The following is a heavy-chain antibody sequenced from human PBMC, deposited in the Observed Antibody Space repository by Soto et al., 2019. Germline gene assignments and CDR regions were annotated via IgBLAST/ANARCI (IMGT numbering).Heavy chain of an antibody. J-gene: IGHJ4*02. CDR1: GGSISSYY. D-gene: IGHD2-15*01. V-gene: IGHV4-59*01. Sequence: QVQLQESGTRLVKPSETLSLTCTVSGGSISSYYWSWIRQPPGKGLEWIGYINYSGSTNYNPSLKSRVTISVDTSKNQFSLKLSSVTAADTAVYYCARGERGWYFDYWGQGTLVTVSS. CDR3: ARGERGWYFDY. CDR2: INYSGST.